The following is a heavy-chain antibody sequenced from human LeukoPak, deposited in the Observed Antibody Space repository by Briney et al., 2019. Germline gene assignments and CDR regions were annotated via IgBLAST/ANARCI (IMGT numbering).Heavy chain of an antibody. CDR1: GFTFSRYD. CDR2: VTRNGDRT. CDR3: ARWGRDGYKGAFDI. Sequence: GGSLRLSCAASGFTFSRYDMHWVRQAPGKGLEYVSGVTRNGDRTFYAKSVKGRFTISRDNSKNTLYLQMNSLRAEDTAVYYCARWGRDGYKGAFDIWGQGTMVTVSS. J-gene: IGHJ3*02. V-gene: IGHV3-64*01. D-gene: IGHD5-24*01.